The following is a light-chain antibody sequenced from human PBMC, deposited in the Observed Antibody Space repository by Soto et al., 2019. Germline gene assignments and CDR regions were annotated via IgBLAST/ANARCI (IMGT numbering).Light chain of an antibody. J-gene: IGKJ4*01. V-gene: IGKV3-20*01. CDR1: QSVGRNY. CDR3: QQYASSPLT. CDR2: GAS. Sequence: EIVLTQSPGTLSASPGERATLSCRASQSVGRNYLACYQQKPSQAPRLLIDGASNRATGIPERFSGSGSGTDFTPTISGLEPEDLAVYNCQQYASSPLTVGGGTKVETK.